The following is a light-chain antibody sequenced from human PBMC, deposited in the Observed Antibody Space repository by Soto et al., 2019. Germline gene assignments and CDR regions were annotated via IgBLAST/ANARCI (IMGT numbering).Light chain of an antibody. Sequence: QSALAQPASVSESPGQSITISCAGTSSDVGGYNFVSWYQQHPDKAPKLIIYGVTNRPSGVSDRFSGSKSGNTASLTISGLQAEDEADYYCTSYTSSSTYVFGNGTKVTVL. CDR1: SSDVGGYNF. CDR2: GVT. J-gene: IGLJ1*01. CDR3: TSYTSSSTYV. V-gene: IGLV2-14*01.